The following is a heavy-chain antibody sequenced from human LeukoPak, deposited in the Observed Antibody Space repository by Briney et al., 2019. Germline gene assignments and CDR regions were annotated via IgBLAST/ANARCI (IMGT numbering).Heavy chain of an antibody. CDR3: ARDFQGGIWASGY. J-gene: IGHJ4*02. D-gene: IGHD3-16*01. CDR1: GFTFTGYY. Sequence: GASVKVSCKTSGFTFTGYYIHWVRQAPGQGLEWMGWVNPNNAGTNIAQKFQDRVTITRDTSITTPYMELSRLRSDDTAVYYCARDFQGGIWASGYWGLGTLVAVSS. V-gene: IGHV1-2*02. CDR2: VNPNNAGT.